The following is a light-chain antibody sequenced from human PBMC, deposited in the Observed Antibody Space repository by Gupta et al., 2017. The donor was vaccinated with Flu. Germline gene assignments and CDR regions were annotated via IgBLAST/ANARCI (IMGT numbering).Light chain of an antibody. CDR1: SGNSASNY. Sequence: FILTQPHSVSWSPGKTVTISCTRSSGNSASNYVQWYQQRPGSSPTTVIYEGSRRPSGVPDRFSGAVDSSSNSASLTISGLKAEYEADYYCQSYDVNSRVFGGGTKLTV. J-gene: IGLJ3*02. CDR2: EGS. V-gene: IGLV6-57*01. CDR3: QSYDVNSRV.